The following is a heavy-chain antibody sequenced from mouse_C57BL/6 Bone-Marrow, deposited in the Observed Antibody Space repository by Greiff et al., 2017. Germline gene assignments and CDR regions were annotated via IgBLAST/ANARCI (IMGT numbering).Heavy chain of an antibody. CDR1: GFTFSSYG. CDR2: ISSGGSYT. CDR3: ARHPYYYGSSYWYFDV. V-gene: IGHV5-6*01. J-gene: IGHJ1*03. D-gene: IGHD1-1*01. Sequence: EVHLVESGGDLVKPGGSLKLSCAASGFTFSSYGMSWVRQTPDKRLEWFATISSGGSYTYYPDSVKGRFTISRDNAKNTLYLQMSSLKSEDTAMYYCARHPYYYGSSYWYFDVWGTGTTVTVSS.